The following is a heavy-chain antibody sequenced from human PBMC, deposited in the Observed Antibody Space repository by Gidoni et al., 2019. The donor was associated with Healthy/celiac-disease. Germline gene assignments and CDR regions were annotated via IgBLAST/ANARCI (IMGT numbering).Heavy chain of an antibody. V-gene: IGHV3-13*01. D-gene: IGHD2-15*01. J-gene: IGHJ3*02. CDR1: GFTFRRYD. CDR2: IGTAGDT. Sequence: EVQLVESVGGLVQPGGSLRLSCAASGFTFRRYDMHWVRQATGKGLEWVSAIGTAGDTYYPGSVKGRFTISRENAKNSLYLQMNSLRAGDTAVYYCARGGLGYCSGGSCYSAFDIWGQGTMVTVSS. CDR3: ARGGLGYCSGGSCYSAFDI.